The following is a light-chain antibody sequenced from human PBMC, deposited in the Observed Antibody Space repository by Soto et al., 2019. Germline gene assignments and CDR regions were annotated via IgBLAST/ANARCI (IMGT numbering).Light chain of an antibody. CDR3: NSYTGSSTYV. V-gene: IGLV2-18*02. CDR1: SSDVGSYNR. Sequence: QSVLTQPPSVSGSPGQSVGISCTGTSSDVGSYNRVSWYQQPPGAAPKLMIYEVSNRPSGVPDRFSGSKSGNTASLTISGLQAEDEADYYCNSYTGSSTYVFGTGTKVTVL. CDR2: EVS. J-gene: IGLJ1*01.